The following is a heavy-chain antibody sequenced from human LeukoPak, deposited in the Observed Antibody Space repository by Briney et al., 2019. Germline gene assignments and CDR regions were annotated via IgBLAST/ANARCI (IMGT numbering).Heavy chain of an antibody. D-gene: IGHD3-10*01. Sequence: SETLSLTCAVYGGSFSGYYRSWIRQPPGKGLEWIGEINHSGSTNYNPSLKSRVTISVDTSKNQFSLKLSSVTAADTAVYYCTTPLTYYYGSGTVTKNYMDVWGKGTTVTISS. V-gene: IGHV4-34*03. CDR3: TTPLTYYYGSGTVTKNYMDV. CDR1: GGSFSGYY. J-gene: IGHJ6*03. CDR2: INHSGST.